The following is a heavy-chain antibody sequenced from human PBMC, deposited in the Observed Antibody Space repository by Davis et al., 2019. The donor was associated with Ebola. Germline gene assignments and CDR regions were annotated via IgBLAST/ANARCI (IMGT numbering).Heavy chain of an antibody. CDR3: ARGDIVVVVAAFFYFRYGMDV. D-gene: IGHD2-15*01. Sequence: GSLRLSCAASGFTFSSYEMNWVRQAPGKGLEWVSYISSSGSTIYYADSVKGRFTISRDNAKNTLYLQMNSLRAEDTAVYYCARGDIVVVVAAFFYFRYGMDVWGQGTTVTVSS. CDR1: GFTFSSYE. CDR2: ISSSGSTI. J-gene: IGHJ6*02. V-gene: IGHV3-48*03.